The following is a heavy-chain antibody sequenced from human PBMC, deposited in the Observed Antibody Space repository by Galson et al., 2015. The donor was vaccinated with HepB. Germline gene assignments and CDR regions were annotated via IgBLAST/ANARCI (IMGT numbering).Heavy chain of an antibody. V-gene: IGHV1-18*04. J-gene: IGHJ5*02. CDR1: GYTFTSYG. D-gene: IGHD6-13*01. CDR2: ISAYNGNT. CDR3: ARDHGSSWKGGWFDP. Sequence: SVKVSCKASGYTFTSYGISWVRQAPGQGLEWMGWISAYNGNTNYAQKLQGRVTMTTDTSTSTAYMELRSLRSDDTAVYYCARDHGSSWKGGWFDPWGQGTLVTVSS.